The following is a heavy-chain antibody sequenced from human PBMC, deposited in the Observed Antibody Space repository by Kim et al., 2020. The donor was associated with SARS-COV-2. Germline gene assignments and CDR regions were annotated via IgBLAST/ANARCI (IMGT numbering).Heavy chain of an antibody. CDR3: ARGANSIYFDY. D-gene: IGHD3-3*02. Sequence: TYHNPYLKTRVTRSVDTSKNKFALKLSSVTAADTAVYYCARGANSIYFDYWGQGTLVTVSS. CDR2: T. V-gene: IGHV4-30-2*05. J-gene: IGHJ4*02.